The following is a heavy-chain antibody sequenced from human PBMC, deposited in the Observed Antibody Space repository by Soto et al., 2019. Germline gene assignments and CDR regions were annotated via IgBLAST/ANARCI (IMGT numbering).Heavy chain of an antibody. V-gene: IGHV4-59*08. J-gene: IGHJ4*02. D-gene: IGHD3-10*01. CDR1: EGSSVGLC. CDR3: AQGRLELLWFGELSL. Sequence: SQLLCVRWTVAEGSSVGLCGSCILQPTGKGLEWIGYIYYSGSTNYNPSLKSRVTISVDTSKNQFSLKLSSVTAADTAVFYCAQGRLELLWFGELSLWGQGTLVTVFS. CDR2: IYYSGST.